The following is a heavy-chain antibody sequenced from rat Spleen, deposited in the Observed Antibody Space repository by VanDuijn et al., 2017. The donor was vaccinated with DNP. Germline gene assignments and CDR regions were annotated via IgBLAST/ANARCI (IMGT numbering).Heavy chain of an antibody. CDR1: GFTFSSFP. CDR3: TRGSSLPGYLDY. Sequence: EVQLVESGGGSVQPGRSMKLSCAASGFTFSSFPMAWVRQAPTKGLDWVATISNTGDSTYYRDSVRGRFTISRDNGESSLYLQMNSLWSEDTATYYCTRGSSLPGYLDYWGQGLLVTVSS. J-gene: IGHJ2*01. D-gene: IGHD1-4*01. CDR2: ISNTGDST. V-gene: IGHV5-46*01.